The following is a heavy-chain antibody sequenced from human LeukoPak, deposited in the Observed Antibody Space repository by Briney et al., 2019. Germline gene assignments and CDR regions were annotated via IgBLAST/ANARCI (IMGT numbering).Heavy chain of an antibody. CDR2: ISSSSSYI. CDR3: ARGVVVVPAAPDLGMDA. D-gene: IGHD2-2*01. Sequence: GGSLRLSCAASGFTFSSYSMNWVRQAPGKGLEWVSSISSSSSYIYYADSVKGRFTISRDNAKNSLHLQMNSLRAEDTAVYYCARGVVVVPAAPDLGMDAWGQGTTVTVSS. V-gene: IGHV3-21*01. CDR1: GFTFSSYS. J-gene: IGHJ6*02.